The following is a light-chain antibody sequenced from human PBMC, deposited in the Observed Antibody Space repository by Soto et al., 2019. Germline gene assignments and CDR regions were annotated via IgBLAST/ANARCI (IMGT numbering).Light chain of an antibody. Sequence: SYELTQPPSVSVAPGQTARITCGEKKIERKSVHWYQQRPGQAPVLVIYVDSDRPSGIPDRFSASTSGNTAALTISRVEAGDEADYYCQVWDTISDHYVFGSGTKLTVL. CDR1: KIERKS. CDR3: QVWDTISDHYV. CDR2: VDS. V-gene: IGLV3-21*02. J-gene: IGLJ1*01.